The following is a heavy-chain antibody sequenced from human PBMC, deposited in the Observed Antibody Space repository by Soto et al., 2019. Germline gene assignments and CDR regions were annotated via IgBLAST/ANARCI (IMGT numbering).Heavy chain of an antibody. D-gene: IGHD6-19*01. J-gene: IGHJ3*02. CDR1: GGSISSSNW. CDR2: IYHSGST. CDR3: ARDGKAVAGTPGWAALHI. Sequence: QVQLQESGPGLVKPSGTLSLTCAVSGGSISSSNWWSWVRQPPGKGLEWIGEIYHSGSTNYNPSLKRRVTISVDKSKNQFSLKLSSVTAADTAVYYCARDGKAVAGTPGWAALHIWGQGTMVTVSS. V-gene: IGHV4-4*02.